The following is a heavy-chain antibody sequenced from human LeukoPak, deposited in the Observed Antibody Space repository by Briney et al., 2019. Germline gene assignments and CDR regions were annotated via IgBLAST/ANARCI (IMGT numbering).Heavy chain of an antibody. D-gene: IGHD2-2*01. CDR3: ARVGTTNYYFYYMDV. Sequence: GGSLRLSCAASGFTFSTYTMNWVRQAPGKGLEWVSYVSSSGGTIYYADSVKGRFTISRDNAKNPLYLQMNSLSAEDTAVYYCARVGTTNYYFYYMDVWGKGTTVTVSS. CDR1: GFTFSTYT. J-gene: IGHJ6*03. V-gene: IGHV3-48*04. CDR2: VSSSGGTI.